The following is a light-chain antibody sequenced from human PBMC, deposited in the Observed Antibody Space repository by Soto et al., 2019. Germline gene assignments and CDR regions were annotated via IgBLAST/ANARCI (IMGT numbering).Light chain of an antibody. CDR2: GNS. CDR3: QSYDTSLRGPV. CDR1: SSNIGAGYD. J-gene: IGLJ2*01. V-gene: IGLV1-40*01. Sequence: QSVLTQPPSVSGAPGQRVTISCTGSSSNIGAGYDVHWYQQLPGTAPTILIRGNSDRPSGVPGRFSGSKSGTSASLAITGLQAEDEADYFCQSYDTSLRGPVFGGGTKLTVL.